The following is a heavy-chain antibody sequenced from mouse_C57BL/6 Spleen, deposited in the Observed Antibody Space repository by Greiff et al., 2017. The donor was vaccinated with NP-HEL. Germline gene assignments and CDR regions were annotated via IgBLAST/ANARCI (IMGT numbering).Heavy chain of an antibody. CDR2: IDPENGDT. CDR3: TTGSCPYLYFDV. J-gene: IGHJ1*03. V-gene: IGHV14-4*01. D-gene: IGHD1-1*01. Sequence: EVQLQESGAELVRPGASVKLSCTASGFNIKDDYMHWVKQRPEQGLEWIGWIDPENGDTEYASKFQGKATITADTSSNTAYLQLSSLTSEDTAVYYCTTGSCPYLYFDVWGTGTTVPVSS. CDR1: GFNIKDDY.